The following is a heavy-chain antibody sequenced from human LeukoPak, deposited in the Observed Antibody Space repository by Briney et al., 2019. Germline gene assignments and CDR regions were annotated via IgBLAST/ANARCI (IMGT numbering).Heavy chain of an antibody. CDR1: GGSISSGGYY. Sequence: TLSLTCTVSGGSISSGGYYRSWIRQHPGKGLEWIGYIYYSGSTYYNPSLKSRVTVSVDTSKNQFSLKLSSVTAADTAVYYCARMYSSRTSGTPSNAFDIWGQGTMVTVSS. D-gene: IGHD6-13*01. J-gene: IGHJ3*02. CDR3: ARMYSSRTSGTPSNAFDI. V-gene: IGHV4-31*03. CDR2: IYYSGST.